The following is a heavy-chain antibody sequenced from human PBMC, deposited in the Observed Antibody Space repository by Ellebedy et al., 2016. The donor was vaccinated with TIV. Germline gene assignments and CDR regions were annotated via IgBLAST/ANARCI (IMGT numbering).Heavy chain of an antibody. J-gene: IGHJ2*01. CDR3: ARERNYYFDL. D-gene: IGHD1-7*01. V-gene: IGHV3-49*03. CDR2: IRSAPYGGTT. CDR1: GFSFGDRA. Sequence: GESLKISCRGSGFSFGDRAMSWFRQAPGKGLEWVGFIRSAPYGGTTEYAASVKGRFTISRDDSKNSLYLQMNSLKTEDTAVYYCARERNYYFDLWGRGTLVTVSS.